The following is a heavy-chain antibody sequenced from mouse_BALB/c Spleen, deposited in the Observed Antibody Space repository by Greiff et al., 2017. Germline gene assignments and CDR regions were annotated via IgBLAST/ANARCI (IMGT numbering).Heavy chain of an antibody. Sequence: VKLAESGPGLVAPSQSLSITCTVSGFSLTSYDISWIRQPPGKGLEWLGVIWTGGGTNYNSAFMSRLSISKDNSKSQVFLKMNSLQTDDTAIYYCVRYYYGSYWYFDVWGAGTTVTVSS. CDR2: IWTGGGT. CDR1: GFSLTSYD. CDR3: VRYYYGSYWYFDV. J-gene: IGHJ1*01. V-gene: IGHV2-9-2*01. D-gene: IGHD1-1*01.